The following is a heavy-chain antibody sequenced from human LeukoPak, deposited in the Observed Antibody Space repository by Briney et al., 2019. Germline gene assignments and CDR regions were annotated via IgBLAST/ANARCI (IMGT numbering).Heavy chain of an antibody. Sequence: GGSLRLSCAASGFTFSSYGMHWVRQAPGEGLEWVAVIWYDGSNKYYADSVKGRFTISRDNSKNTLYLQMNSLRAEDTAVYYCARITPSHYYYYGMDVWGQGTTVTVSS. V-gene: IGHV3-33*01. CDR1: GFTFSSYG. CDR3: ARITPSHYYYYGMDV. J-gene: IGHJ6*02. D-gene: IGHD3-10*01. CDR2: IWYDGSNK.